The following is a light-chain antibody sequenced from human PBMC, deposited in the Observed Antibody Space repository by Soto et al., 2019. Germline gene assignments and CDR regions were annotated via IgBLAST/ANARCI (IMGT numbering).Light chain of an antibody. Sequence: EIVLTQSPGTLSLSPGERATLSCRASQSISTNYLACYQQKPGQAPRLLIYGASSRATGIPDRFSGSGSGTDFTLTISRLEPEDFAMYYCQQYGSSQYTFGQGTKLEIK. V-gene: IGKV3-20*01. J-gene: IGKJ2*01. CDR1: QSISTNY. CDR2: GAS. CDR3: QQYGSSQYT.